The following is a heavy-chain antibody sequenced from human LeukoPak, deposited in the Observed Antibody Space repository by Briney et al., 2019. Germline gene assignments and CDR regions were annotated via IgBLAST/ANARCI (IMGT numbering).Heavy chain of an antibody. CDR3: ARARLNIAARRYYYYYMDV. J-gene: IGHJ6*03. V-gene: IGHV4-34*01. D-gene: IGHD6-6*01. CDR2: INHSGST. Sequence: SETLSLSRAVYGGSFSGYYWSWIRQPPGKGVEWMGEINHSGSTNYNPPLTSRVTISVETSKNQFSLKLSSVTAANTAGYYCARARLNIAARRYYYYYMDVWGKGTTVTVSS. CDR1: GGSFSGYY.